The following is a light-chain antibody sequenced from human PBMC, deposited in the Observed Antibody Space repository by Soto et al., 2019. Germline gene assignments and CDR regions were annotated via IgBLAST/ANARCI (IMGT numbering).Light chain of an antibody. Sequence: DIQMTQSHSTLSASVGDRVTITCRASQSISSWLAWYQQKPGKAPKLLIYDASCLESGVPSRFSGSGSGTEFTLTISSLQPDDFATYYCQQYNSYQFGQGTKVDIK. V-gene: IGKV1-5*01. CDR1: QSISSW. CDR2: DAS. CDR3: QQYNSYQ. J-gene: IGKJ1*01.